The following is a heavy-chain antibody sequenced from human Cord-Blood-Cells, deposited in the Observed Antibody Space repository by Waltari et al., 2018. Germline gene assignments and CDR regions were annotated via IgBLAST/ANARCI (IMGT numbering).Heavy chain of an antibody. CDR3: ATLGIQLWLRGNWFDP. V-gene: IGHV1-24*01. D-gene: IGHD5-18*01. J-gene: IGHJ5*02. CDR2: FDPEEGET. CDR1: GYTLTELS. Sequence: QVQLVQSGAEVKKPGASVKVSCKVSGYTLTELSMHWVRQAPGKGLEWMGGFDPEEGETIYAQKFQGRVTMTEDTSTDTAYMELSSLRSEDTAVYYCATLGIQLWLRGNWFDPWGQGTLVTVSS.